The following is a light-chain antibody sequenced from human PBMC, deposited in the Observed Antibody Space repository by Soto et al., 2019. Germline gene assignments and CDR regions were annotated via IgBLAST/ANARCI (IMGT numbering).Light chain of an antibody. J-gene: IGLJ1*01. V-gene: IGLV1-44*01. Sequence: QSVLTQAPSASDTPGQRVTISCSGGSSNIGRNTVNWYQQLPGTAPKLLIYSNNRRPSGVPDRFSGSKSGTSASLAISGLQSEDEADYYCAEWDDSLTDYVFGTGNKVPVL. CDR3: AEWDDSLTDYV. CDR2: SNN. CDR1: SSNIGRNT.